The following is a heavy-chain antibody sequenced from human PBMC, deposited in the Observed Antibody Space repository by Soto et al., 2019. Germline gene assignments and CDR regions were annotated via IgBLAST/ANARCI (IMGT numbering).Heavy chain of an antibody. J-gene: IGHJ6*02. CDR2: IYPGDSDT. CDR1: GYSFINYW. CDR3: ARYSGSYSFFYGMDV. Sequence: GESLKISCKGSGYSFINYWIGWVRQMPGKGLEWMGIIYPGDSDTTYSPSFQGQVTISADKSISTAYLQWSSLKASDTAMYYCARYSGSYSFFYGMDVWGQGTTVTVSS. D-gene: IGHD1-26*01. V-gene: IGHV5-51*01.